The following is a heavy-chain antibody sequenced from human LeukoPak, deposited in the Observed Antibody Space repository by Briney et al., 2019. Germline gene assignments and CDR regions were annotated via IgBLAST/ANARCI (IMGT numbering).Heavy chain of an antibody. J-gene: IGHJ4*02. V-gene: IGHV3-53*01. CDR2: IYSGGST. D-gene: IGHD5-18*01. CDR3: ARETTEAMGHFDY. CDR1: GFTVSSNY. Sequence: GGSLRLSCAASGFTVSSNYMSWVRQAPGKGLEWVSVIYSGGSTYYADSVKGRFTISRDNSKNTLYLQMNSLRAEDTAVYYCARETTEAMGHFDYWGQGTLVTVSS.